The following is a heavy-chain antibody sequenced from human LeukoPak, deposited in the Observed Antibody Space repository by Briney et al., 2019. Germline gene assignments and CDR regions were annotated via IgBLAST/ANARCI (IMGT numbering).Heavy chain of an antibody. CDR2: IIPIFGTP. J-gene: IGHJ4*02. Sequence: ASVKVSCKASGGTFSSYAISWVRQAPGQGLEWMGGIIPIFGTPNYAQKFQGRVTITADKSTSTAYMELSSLRSEDTAVYYCAISTSYYYGSGSYRYYFDYWGQGTLVTVSS. V-gene: IGHV1-69*06. D-gene: IGHD3-10*01. CDR1: GGTFSSYA. CDR3: AISTSYYYGSGSYRYYFDY.